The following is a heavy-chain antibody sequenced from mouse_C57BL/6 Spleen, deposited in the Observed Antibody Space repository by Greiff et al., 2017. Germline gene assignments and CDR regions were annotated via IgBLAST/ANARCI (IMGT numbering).Heavy chain of an antibody. J-gene: IGHJ1*03. D-gene: IGHD2-1*01. CDR1: GYTFTSYW. Sequence: QVQLQQPGAELVMPGASVKLSCKASGYTFTSYWMHWVKQRPGQGLEWIGEIDPSDSYTNYNQKFKGKSTLTVDKSSSTAYMQLSSLTSEDSAVYYCARNGCGNYLFDVWGTGTTLTVSS. CDR3: ARNGCGNYLFDV. CDR2: IDPSDSYT. V-gene: IGHV1-69*01.